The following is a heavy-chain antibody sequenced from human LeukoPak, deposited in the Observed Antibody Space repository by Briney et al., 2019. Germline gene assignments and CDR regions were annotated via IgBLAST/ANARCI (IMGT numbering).Heavy chain of an antibody. J-gene: IGHJ6*02. CDR1: GFTFSSYA. CDR3: VKTHFDHYYGLDV. V-gene: IGHV3-64D*09. Sequence: GGSLRPSCSASGFTFSSYAMHWVRQAPGKGLEYVSAISSNGGSTYYADSVKGRFTISRDNSKNTLYLQMSSLRVDDTAVYYCVKTHFDHYYGLDVWGQGTTVIVSS. CDR2: ISSNGGST.